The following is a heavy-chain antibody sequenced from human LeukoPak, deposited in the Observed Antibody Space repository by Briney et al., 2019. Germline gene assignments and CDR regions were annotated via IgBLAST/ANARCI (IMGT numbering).Heavy chain of an antibody. Sequence: PSETLSLTCTVSGGSISSYYWSWIRQPPGKGLEWIGYIYYSGSTNYNPSLKSRVTISVDTSKNQFSLKLSSVTAADTAVYYCARDFSYDSSGYYSPYFDYWGQGTLVTVSS. CDR3: ARDFSYDSSGYYSPYFDY. CDR2: IYYSGST. J-gene: IGHJ4*02. D-gene: IGHD3-22*01. CDR1: GGSISSYY. V-gene: IGHV4-59*12.